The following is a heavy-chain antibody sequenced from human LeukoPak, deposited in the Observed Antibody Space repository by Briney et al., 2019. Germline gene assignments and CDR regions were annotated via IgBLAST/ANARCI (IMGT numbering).Heavy chain of an antibody. D-gene: IGHD3-22*01. J-gene: IGHJ4*02. V-gene: IGHV1-69*06. CDR2: IIPIFGTA. Sequence: GASVKVSCKASGGTFSSYAISWVRQAPGQGLEWMGGIIPIFGTANYAQKFQGRVTITADKSTSTAYMELSSLRSEDTAVYYCARSPLDSSGYFSVWYFDYWGQGTLVTVSS. CDR1: GGTFSSYA. CDR3: ARSPLDSSGYFSVWYFDY.